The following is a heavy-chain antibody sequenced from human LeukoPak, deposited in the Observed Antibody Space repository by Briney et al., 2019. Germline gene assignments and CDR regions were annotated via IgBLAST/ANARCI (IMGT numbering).Heavy chain of an antibody. D-gene: IGHD5-18*01. CDR1: GLTFSSSW. V-gene: IGHV3-7*01. CDR2: INPDGNKK. Sequence: GRSLRLSCAASGLTFSSSWMDWVRQAPGKGLEWVASINPDGNKKYSADSVKGRFTISRDNAENSLYLQMNSLRVEDTAFYYCARDLAYSRLDYWGQGMLVTVSS. J-gene: IGHJ4*02. CDR3: ARDLAYSRLDY.